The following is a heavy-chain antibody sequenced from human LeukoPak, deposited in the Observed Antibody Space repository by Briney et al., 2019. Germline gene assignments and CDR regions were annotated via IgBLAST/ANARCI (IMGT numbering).Heavy chain of an antibody. Sequence: SSETPSLTCAVYGGSFSGYYWSWIRQPPGKGLEWIGYIYYSGSTNYNPSLKSRVTISVDTSKNQFSLTLSSVTAADTAVYYCARDYGGRSAGYSSLWGQGTLVTVSS. CDR3: ARDYGGRSAGYSSL. CDR2: IYYSGST. D-gene: IGHD6-13*01. CDR1: GGSFSGYY. J-gene: IGHJ4*02. V-gene: IGHV4-59*01.